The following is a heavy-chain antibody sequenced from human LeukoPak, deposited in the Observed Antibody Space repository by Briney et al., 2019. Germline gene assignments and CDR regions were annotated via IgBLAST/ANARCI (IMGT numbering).Heavy chain of an antibody. CDR2: ISSSSSYI. Sequence: GRSLRLSCTASGFTFINYSMNWVRQAPGKGLEWVSSISSSSSYIYYADSVKGRFTISRDNAKNSLYLQMNSLRAEDTAVYYCARDSGSYLDSGAFDIWGQGTMVTVSS. V-gene: IGHV3-21*01. CDR1: GFTFINYS. D-gene: IGHD1-26*01. J-gene: IGHJ3*02. CDR3: ARDSGSYLDSGAFDI.